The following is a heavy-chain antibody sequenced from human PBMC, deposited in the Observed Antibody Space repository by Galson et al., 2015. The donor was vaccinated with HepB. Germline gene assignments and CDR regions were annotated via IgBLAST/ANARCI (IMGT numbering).Heavy chain of an antibody. CDR2: TYYRSKWYN. CDR3: AREGSTLYGDFLYYYGMDV. CDR1: GDSVSSNSAA. Sequence: CAISGDSVSSNSAAWNWIRQSPSRGLEWLGRTYYRSKWYNDYAVSVKSRITINPDTSKNQFSLQLNSVTPEDTAVYYCAREGSTLYGDFLYYYGMDVWGQGTTVTISS. V-gene: IGHV6-1*01. D-gene: IGHD4-17*01. J-gene: IGHJ6*02.